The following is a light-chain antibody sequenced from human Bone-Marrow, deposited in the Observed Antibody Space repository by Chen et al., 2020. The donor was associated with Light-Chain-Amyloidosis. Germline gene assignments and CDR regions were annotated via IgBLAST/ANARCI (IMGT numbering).Light chain of an antibody. Sequence: AIQMTQSPSSLSASVGDRVTITCRASQGIRNDLGWYQQKPGKAPKLLIYAASSLQSGVPSRFTGSASGTDFTLTIISLQPKDFATYYCLQDYNYPRTFGQGTKVEIK. CDR3: LQDYNYPRT. CDR2: AAS. CDR1: QGIRND. V-gene: IGKV1-6*01. J-gene: IGKJ1*01.